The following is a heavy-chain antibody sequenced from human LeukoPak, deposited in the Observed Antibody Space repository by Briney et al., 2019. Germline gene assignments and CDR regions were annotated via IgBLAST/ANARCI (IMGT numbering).Heavy chain of an antibody. CDR3: ARRFMVRGEDAFDI. J-gene: IGHJ3*02. CDR2: ISSSSSYI. D-gene: IGHD3-10*01. V-gene: IGHV3-21*01. CDR1: GFTFSSYS. Sequence: PGGSLRLSCAASGFTFSSYSMNWVRQAPGKGLEWVSSISSSSSYIYYADSVKGRFTISRDNAKNSLYLQMNSLRAEDTAVYYCARRFMVRGEDAFDIWGQGTMVTVSS.